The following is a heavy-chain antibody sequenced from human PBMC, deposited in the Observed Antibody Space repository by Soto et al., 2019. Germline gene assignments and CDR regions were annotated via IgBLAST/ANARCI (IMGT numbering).Heavy chain of an antibody. Sequence: GGSLRLSCAASGFTFSSYAMSWVRQAPGKGLEWVSAISGSGGSTYYADSVKGRFTISRDNSKNTLYLQMNSLGAEDTAVYYCAKVDSSGYYSPPYYYYGMDVWGQGTTVTVSS. J-gene: IGHJ6*02. V-gene: IGHV3-23*01. CDR2: ISGSGGST. CDR3: AKVDSSGYYSPPYYYYGMDV. D-gene: IGHD3-22*01. CDR1: GFTFSSYA.